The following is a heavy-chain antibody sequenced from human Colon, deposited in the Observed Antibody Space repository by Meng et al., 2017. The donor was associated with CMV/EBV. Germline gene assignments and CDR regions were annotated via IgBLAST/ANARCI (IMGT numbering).Heavy chain of an antibody. J-gene: IGHJ3*01. Sequence: GPLRLSCSVSGYYIKTGYFWGWLRQPPGKGLEWIGTIYQTGTMYSNPSLKSRVAISVDTSKNQFSLKLSSVTATDTAVFYCARAFRGGYRSRDSFDLWGEGTVVTVSS. CDR2: IYQTGTM. D-gene: IGHD1-26*01. CDR1: GYYIKTGYF. V-gene: IGHV4-38-2*02. CDR3: ARAFRGGYRSRDSFDL.